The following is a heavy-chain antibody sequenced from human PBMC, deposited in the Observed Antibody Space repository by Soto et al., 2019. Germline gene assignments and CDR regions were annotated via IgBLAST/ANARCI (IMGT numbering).Heavy chain of an antibody. CDR2: TYYSGST. J-gene: IGHJ4*02. Sequence: SETLSLTCTVSGGSISSSSYYWGWICQPPGKALEWIGNTYYSGSTNYNPSLESRATISVDTSKNQFSLKLTSVTAADTAVYSCARSGRYYGSGSYPPFDYWGQGILVTVSS. CDR3: ARSGRYYGSGSYPPFDY. V-gene: IGHV4-39*07. CDR1: GGSISSSSYY. D-gene: IGHD3-10*01.